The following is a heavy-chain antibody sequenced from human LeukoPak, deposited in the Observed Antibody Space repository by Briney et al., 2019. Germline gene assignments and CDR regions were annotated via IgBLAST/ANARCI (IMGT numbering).Heavy chain of an antibody. V-gene: IGHV4-39*01. Sequence: SETLSLTCTVSGGSISSSSYYWGWIRQPPGKGLEWIGSIYYSGSTYYNPSLKGRVTISVDTSKNQFSLKLSSVTAADTAVYYCARVRHSSGWYRGYAFDIWGQGTMVTVSS. D-gene: IGHD6-19*01. CDR3: ARVRHSSGWYRGYAFDI. CDR1: GGSISSSSYY. CDR2: IYYSGST. J-gene: IGHJ3*02.